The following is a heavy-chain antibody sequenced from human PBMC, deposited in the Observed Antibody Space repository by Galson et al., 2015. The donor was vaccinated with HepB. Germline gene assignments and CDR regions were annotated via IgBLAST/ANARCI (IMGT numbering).Heavy chain of an antibody. CDR2: INAGNGNT. Sequence: SVKVSCKASGYTFTSYAMHWVRQAPGQRLEWMGWINAGNGNTKYSQKFQGRVTITRDTSASTAYMELSSLRSEDTAVYYCARDIAVAGIGSVGPTHNEGLFDYWGQGTLVTVSS. CDR3: ARDIAVAGIGSVGPTHNEGLFDY. J-gene: IGHJ4*02. CDR1: GYTFTSYA. D-gene: IGHD6-19*01. V-gene: IGHV1-3*01.